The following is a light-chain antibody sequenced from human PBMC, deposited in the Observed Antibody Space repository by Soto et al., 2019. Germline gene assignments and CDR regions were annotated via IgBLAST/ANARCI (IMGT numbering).Light chain of an antibody. CDR2: DAS. J-gene: IGKJ1*01. Sequence: DIQMTQSPSTLSASVVDRVTITCRASQSISSWLAWYQQKPGKAPNLLIFDASSLDSGVPSRFSGSGSGTEFTLPISSLQPDDFASYYCQHYSSYWTFGQGNKVESK. CDR3: QHYSSYWT. CDR1: QSISSW. V-gene: IGKV1-5*01.